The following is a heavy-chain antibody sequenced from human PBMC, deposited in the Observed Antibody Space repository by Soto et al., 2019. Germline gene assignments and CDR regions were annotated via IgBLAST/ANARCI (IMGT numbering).Heavy chain of an antibody. CDR2: ISWNSGSI. J-gene: IGHJ4*02. CDR3: AKEASKYYDFWSGYYFDY. CDR1: VFTFDDYA. V-gene: IGHV3-9*01. Sequence: GGSLRLSCAASVFTFDDYAMHWVRQAPGKGLEWVSGISWNSGSIGYADSVKGRFTISRDNAKNSLYLQMNSLRAEDTALYYCAKEASKYYDFWSGYYFDYWGQGTLVTVSS. D-gene: IGHD3-3*01.